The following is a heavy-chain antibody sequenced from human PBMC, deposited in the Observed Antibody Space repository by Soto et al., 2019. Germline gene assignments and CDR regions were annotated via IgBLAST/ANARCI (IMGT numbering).Heavy chain of an antibody. CDR1: GHTYTCYS. Sequence: ASVKATCKASGHTYTCYSMHWVRQAPGQRLEWMGWINAVNGNTKYSQKFQGRVTITRDTSASTAYMELSRLRSEDTAVYYCVFTYQYRSGSYYRDPSPWGQGTLGTGPS. CDR2: INAVNGNT. D-gene: IGHD3-10*01. J-gene: IGHJ5*01. V-gene: IGHV1-3*01. CDR3: VFTYQYRSGSYYRDPSP.